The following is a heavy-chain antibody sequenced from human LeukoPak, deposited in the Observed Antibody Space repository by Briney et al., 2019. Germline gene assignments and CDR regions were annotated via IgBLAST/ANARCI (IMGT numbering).Heavy chain of an antibody. J-gene: IGHJ4*02. D-gene: IGHD4-23*01. V-gene: IGHV4-59*12. CDR2: IYYSGST. CDR3: ASAVVTPYYFDY. Sequence: PSETLSLTCTVSGGSISSYYWSWIRQPLGKGLEWIGYIYYSGSTNYNPSLKSRVTISVDTSKNQFSLKLSSVTAADTAVYYCASAVVTPYYFDYWGQGTLVTVSS. CDR1: GGSISSYY.